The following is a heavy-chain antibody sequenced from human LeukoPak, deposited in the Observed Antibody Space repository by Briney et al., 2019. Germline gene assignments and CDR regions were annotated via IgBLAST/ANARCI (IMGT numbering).Heavy chain of an antibody. V-gene: IGHV3-23*01. Sequence: GGSLRLSCAASGFTFSSYAMNWVRQAPGKGLEWVSIIRGSGVNTDYADSVKGRFTSSRDNSKNTLYLQMNSLRAEDTALYYCAKGPTYYYDDSGYHHCDYWGQGTLVTVSS. CDR3: AKGPTYYYDDSGYHHCDY. D-gene: IGHD3-22*01. CDR2: IRGSGVNT. CDR1: GFTFSSYA. J-gene: IGHJ4*02.